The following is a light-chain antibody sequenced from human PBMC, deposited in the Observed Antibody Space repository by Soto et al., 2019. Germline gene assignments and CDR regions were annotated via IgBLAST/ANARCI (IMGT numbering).Light chain of an antibody. CDR1: QSVTSSY. J-gene: IGKJ1*01. Sequence: EIVLTQSPGTLSLSPGERATLSCRASQSVTSSYLAWYQQTPGQAPRLLIYGASTRATGIPDRFSGSGSDTDFTLTISSLEPEDFAVYYCQQYGSSPSTFGQGTKVEIK. V-gene: IGKV3-20*01. CDR3: QQYGSSPST. CDR2: GAS.